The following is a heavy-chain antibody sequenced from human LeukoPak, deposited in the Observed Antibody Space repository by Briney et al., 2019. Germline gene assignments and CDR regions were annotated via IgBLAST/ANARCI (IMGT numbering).Heavy chain of an antibody. CDR1: GASISSSY. V-gene: IGHV4-4*08. Sequence: PSETLSLTCTVSGASISSSYWSWLRQPPGRGLEWIAYIHANGNTNSNPSLRSRVSVSVDASKNQFSLTLRSVAAADTALYYCARGCFDSGGSSNPFDSWGRGTLVTVSS. CDR2: IHANGNT. CDR3: ARGCFDSGGSSNPFDS. D-gene: IGHD3-16*01. J-gene: IGHJ4*02.